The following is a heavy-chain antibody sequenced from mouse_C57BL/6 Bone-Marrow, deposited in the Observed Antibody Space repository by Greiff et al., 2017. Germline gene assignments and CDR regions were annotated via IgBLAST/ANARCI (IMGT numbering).Heavy chain of an antibody. CDR3: ARNDGPLDY. CDR2: IDPSDSYT. CDR1: GYTFTSYW. D-gene: IGHD2-12*01. Sequence: LQQPGAELVKPGASVKLSCKASGYTFTSYWMQWVKQRPGQGLEWIGEIDPSDSYTNYNQKFKGKATLTVDTSSSTAYMQLSSLTSEDSAVYYCARNDGPLDYWGQGTSVTVSS. V-gene: IGHV1-50*01. J-gene: IGHJ4*01.